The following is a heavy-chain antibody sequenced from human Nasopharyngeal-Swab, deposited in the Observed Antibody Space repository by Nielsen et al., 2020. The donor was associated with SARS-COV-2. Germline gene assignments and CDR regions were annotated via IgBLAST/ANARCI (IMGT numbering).Heavy chain of an antibody. CDR2: ISSSGSTI. CDR3: ARAGQIVVVPAATDY. Sequence: GESLKISCAASGFTFSDYYMSWIRQAPGKGLEWVSYISSSGSTIYYADSVKGRFTISRDNAKNSLYLQMNSLRAEDTAVYYCARAGQIVVVPAATDYWGQGTLVTASS. D-gene: IGHD2-2*01. CDR1: GFTFSDYY. J-gene: IGHJ4*02. V-gene: IGHV3-11*04.